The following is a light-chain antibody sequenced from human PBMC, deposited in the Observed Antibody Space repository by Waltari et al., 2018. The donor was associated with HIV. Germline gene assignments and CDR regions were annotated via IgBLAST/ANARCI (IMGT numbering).Light chain of an antibody. J-gene: IGLJ2*01. CDR3: SSYVGSSNVV. Sequence: QSALTQPPSASGSPGQSLTISCTGTSSDVGGYNYVSWYQQHPDKAPKRMIYEVTKRPSGVPDRFSGAKSGNTASLTFSGLQAEDEAEYYCSSYVGSSNVVFGGGTKLTVL. CDR2: EVT. CDR1: SSDVGGYNY. V-gene: IGLV2-8*01.